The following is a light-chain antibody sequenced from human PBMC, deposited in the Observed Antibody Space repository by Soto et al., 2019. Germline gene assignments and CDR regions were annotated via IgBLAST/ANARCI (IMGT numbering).Light chain of an antibody. Sequence: QSVLTQPPSVSGARGHRVTISCTGSSSNIGAGYDVHWYQQLPGTAPKLLIYGNSNRPSGVPDRFSGSKSGTSASLAITGLQAEDEADYYCQSYDSSLSVVFGGGTKLTVL. V-gene: IGLV1-40*01. CDR2: GNS. CDR1: SSNIGAGYD. J-gene: IGLJ2*01. CDR3: QSYDSSLSVV.